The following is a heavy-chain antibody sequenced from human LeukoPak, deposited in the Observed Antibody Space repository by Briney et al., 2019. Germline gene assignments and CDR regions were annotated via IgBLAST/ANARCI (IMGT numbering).Heavy chain of an antibody. V-gene: IGHV1-2*02. Sequence: DSVTVSCTASGYSFTGYFMQWVRQAPGQGLEWMGWINPNSGDTNYAQKFQGRVTMTRDTSISTAYMELSRLRSDAAAVYYCARRFYYAMDVWGQGTTVTVSS. CDR1: GYSFTGYF. J-gene: IGHJ6*02. CDR3: ARRFYYAMDV. CDR2: INPNSGDT.